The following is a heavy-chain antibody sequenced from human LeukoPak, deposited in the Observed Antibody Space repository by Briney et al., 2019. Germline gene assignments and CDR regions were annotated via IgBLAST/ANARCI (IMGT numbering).Heavy chain of an antibody. Sequence: GASLRLSCAASGSTFSSYAMSWVRQAPGKGLEWVSAISGSGGSTYYADSVKGRFTISRDNSKNTLYLQMNSLRAEDTAVYYCAKEMLGELLPISWDYWGQGTLVTVSS. D-gene: IGHD1-26*01. V-gene: IGHV3-23*01. CDR1: GSTFSSYA. CDR3: AKEMLGELLPISWDY. CDR2: ISGSGGST. J-gene: IGHJ4*02.